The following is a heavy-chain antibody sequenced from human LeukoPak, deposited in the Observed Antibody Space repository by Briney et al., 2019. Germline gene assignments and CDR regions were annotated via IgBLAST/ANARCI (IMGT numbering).Heavy chain of an antibody. CDR2: ISGPGPST. J-gene: IGHJ3*01. V-gene: IGHV3-23*01. CDR1: GFSFRRYA. CDR3: AKEEMPHAFDL. D-gene: IGHD5-24*01. Sequence: GGSLRLSCAASGFSFRRYAMNWVRQAPGRGLEWVAVISGPGPSTVYADSVKGRFTISRDNSKNTLFLQLDSLRVEDTAIYYCAKEEMPHAFDLWGQGTMVTVSS.